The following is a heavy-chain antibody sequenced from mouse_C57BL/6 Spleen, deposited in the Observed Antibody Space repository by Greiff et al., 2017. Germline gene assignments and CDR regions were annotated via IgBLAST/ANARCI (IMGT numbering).Heavy chain of an antibody. V-gene: IGHV7-3*01. CDR2: IRNTANGYTT. CDR3: ARYTKGYFDY. CDR1: GFTFTGYY. Sequence: EVQLQEPGGGLVQPGGSLSLSCAASGFTFTGYYMSWVRQPPGKALEWLGFIRNTANGYTTEYSVSVKGRFTISKDNSQSDLNLQMNAPADEDGAYYCCARYTKGYFDYWGQGTTLTVSS. J-gene: IGHJ2*01.